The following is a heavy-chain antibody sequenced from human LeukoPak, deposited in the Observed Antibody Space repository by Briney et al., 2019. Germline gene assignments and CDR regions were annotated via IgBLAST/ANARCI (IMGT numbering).Heavy chain of an antibody. V-gene: IGHV3-23*01. CDR2: ISGSGSMT. CDR3: AKTGDYFDSTDYYRPDAFDI. Sequence: EGSLRLFSPGCEITVRSYAVNLVRQATGKELEWVSAISGSGSMTYYADSVKGRFTISRDKSNNTLYLQMNSLRAEDTALYYCAKTGDYFDSTDYYRPDAFDIWGQGTMVTVSS. J-gene: IGHJ3*02. D-gene: IGHD3-22*01. CDR1: EITVRSYA.